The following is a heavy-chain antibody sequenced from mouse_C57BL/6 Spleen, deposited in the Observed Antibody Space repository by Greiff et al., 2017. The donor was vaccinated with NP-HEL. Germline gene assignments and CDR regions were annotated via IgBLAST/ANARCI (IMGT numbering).Heavy chain of an antibody. CDR3: ARQGATTVPRYFDV. CDR1: GFTFSSYG. D-gene: IGHD1-1*01. V-gene: IGHV5-6*01. J-gene: IGHJ1*03. CDR2: ISSGGSYT. Sequence: EVKLMESGGDLVKPGGSLKLSCAASGFTFSSYGMSWVRQTPDKRLEWVATISSGGSYTYYPDSVKGRFTISRDNAKNTLYLQMSSLKSEDTAMYYCARQGATTVPRYFDVWGTGTTVTVSS.